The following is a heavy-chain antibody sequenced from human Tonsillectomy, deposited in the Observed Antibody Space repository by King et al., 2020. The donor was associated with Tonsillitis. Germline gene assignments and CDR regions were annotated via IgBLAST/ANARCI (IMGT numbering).Heavy chain of an antibody. CDR2: ISYDGSNK. CDR1: GFTFSSFA. CDR3: AIAGSAAAGILVY. V-gene: IGHV3-30*04. Sequence: VQLVESGGGVVKPGRSLRLSCAASGFTFSSFAMHWVRQAPGKGLEWVAVISYDGSNKYYADSVEGRFTISRDNSTNTLYLQINSLRAEDTAVYYCAIAGSAAAGILVYWGQGTLVTVSS. D-gene: IGHD6-13*01. J-gene: IGHJ4*02.